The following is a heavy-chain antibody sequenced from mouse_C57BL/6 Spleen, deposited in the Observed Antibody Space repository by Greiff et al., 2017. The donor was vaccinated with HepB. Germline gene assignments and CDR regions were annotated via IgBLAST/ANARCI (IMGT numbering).Heavy chain of an antibody. CDR1: GYTFTDYY. CDR2: INPNNGGT. Sequence: EVQLQQSGPELVKPGASVKISCKASGYTFTDYYMNWVKQSHGKSLEWIGDINPNNGGTSYNQKFKGKATLTVDKSSSTAYMELRSLTSEDSAVYYCAMFANYWGQGTSVTVAS. V-gene: IGHV1-26*01. J-gene: IGHJ4*01. CDR3: AMFANY.